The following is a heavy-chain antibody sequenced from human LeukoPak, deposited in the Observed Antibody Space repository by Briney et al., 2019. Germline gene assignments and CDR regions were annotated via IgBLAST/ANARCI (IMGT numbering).Heavy chain of an antibody. CDR3: ATFSRGNDPKEPFNI. CDR2: IKPDGSEK. J-gene: IGHJ3*02. Sequence: GGSLRLSCAASGFTFSNNWMSWVRQTPGKGLEWVAKIKPDGSEKSYVDSVKGRFTISRDNAKNTLYLQMSGLRPEDTALYYCATFSRGNDPKEPFNIWGQGTMVTVSS. CDR1: GFTFSNNW. D-gene: IGHD4-23*01. V-gene: IGHV3-7*01.